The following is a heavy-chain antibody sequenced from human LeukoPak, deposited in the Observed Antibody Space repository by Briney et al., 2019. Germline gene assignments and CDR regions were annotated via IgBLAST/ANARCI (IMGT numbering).Heavy chain of an antibody. J-gene: IGHJ6*02. CDR3: AREGMGVSYGMGV. D-gene: IGHD5/OR15-5a*01. V-gene: IGHV3-53*01. Sequence: GGSLRLSCAASGFTVSSNYMSWVRQAPGKGLEWVSVIYSGGSTYYADSVKGRFTISRDNSKNTLYLQMNSLRAEDTAVYYCAREGMGVSYGMGVWGQGTSVTVSS. CDR2: IYSGGST. CDR1: GFTVSSNY.